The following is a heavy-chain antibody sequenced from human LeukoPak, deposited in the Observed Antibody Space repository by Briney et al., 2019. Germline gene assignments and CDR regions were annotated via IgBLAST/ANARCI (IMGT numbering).Heavy chain of an antibody. J-gene: IGHJ4*02. D-gene: IGHD5-12*01. CDR1: GFTFSTYY. V-gene: IGHV3-33*01. Sequence: GGSLRLSCAASGFTFSTYYMHWVRQAPGKGLQWVAVIWYDGSNKYYADSVKGRFTISRDNSKSTLYLQMNSLAAEDTAVYYCARDLRMATIYYFDYWGQGTLVTVSS. CDR2: IWYDGSNK. CDR3: ARDLRMATIYYFDY.